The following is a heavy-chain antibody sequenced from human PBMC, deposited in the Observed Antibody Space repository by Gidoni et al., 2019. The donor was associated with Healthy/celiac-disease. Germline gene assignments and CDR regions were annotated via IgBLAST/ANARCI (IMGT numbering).Heavy chain of an antibody. Sequence: QVQLVQSGAGGKKPGSSVKLSCKASGGTVSSDAISGVRQAPGQGLEWKGGIIPIFGTANYAQKFQGRVTIPADESTSTAYMELSSLRSEYTAVYSCARERYGVGNAFDIWGQGTMVTVSS. CDR1: GGTVSSDA. CDR2: IIPIFGTA. CDR3: ARERYGVGNAFDI. J-gene: IGHJ3*02. D-gene: IGHD3-10*01. V-gene: IGHV1-69*01.